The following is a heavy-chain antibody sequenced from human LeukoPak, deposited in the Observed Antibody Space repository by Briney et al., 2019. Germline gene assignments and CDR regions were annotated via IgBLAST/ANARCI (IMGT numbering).Heavy chain of an antibody. Sequence: GGSLRLSCAASGFTFSSYSMNWVRQAPGKGLEWVSSISSSSSYIYSADSVKGRFTISRDNARNSLYLQMNSLRDEDTAVHYCARGDKWSFDYWGQGTLVIVSS. V-gene: IGHV3-21*01. J-gene: IGHJ4*02. CDR1: GFTFSSYS. CDR3: ARGDKWSFDY. CDR2: ISSSSSYI. D-gene: IGHD2-15*01.